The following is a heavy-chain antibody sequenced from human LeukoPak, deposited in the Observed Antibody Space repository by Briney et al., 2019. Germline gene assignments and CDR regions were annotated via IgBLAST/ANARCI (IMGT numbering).Heavy chain of an antibody. Sequence: GESLKISRKNSGYRFNNYSIGWVRQMPGKGLEWMGIIYPDDSDTRYSPSFQGQVTISADKSISTAYLQWSSLKASDTAMYYCARHKAERGSSGYDWGAFDVWRQGTMVTVSS. CDR1: GYRFNNYS. CDR3: ARHKAERGSSGYDWGAFDV. CDR2: IYPDDSDT. D-gene: IGHD5-12*01. V-gene: IGHV5-51*01. J-gene: IGHJ3*01.